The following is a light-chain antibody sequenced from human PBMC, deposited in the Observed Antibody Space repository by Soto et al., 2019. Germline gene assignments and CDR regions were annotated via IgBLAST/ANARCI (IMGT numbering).Light chain of an antibody. V-gene: IGKV2-28*01. CDR1: QSLLHSDGYKY. J-gene: IGKJ5*01. Sequence: DIVMPQSPISLPVTPGEPASISCRSSQSLLHSDGYKYLDWYLQKPGQSPQLLIYLSSNRASGVPDRFSGSGSGTDFTLKISRVEAEDVGVYYCMQALQTPQVTFGQGTRLEIK. CDR3: MQALQTPQVT. CDR2: LSS.